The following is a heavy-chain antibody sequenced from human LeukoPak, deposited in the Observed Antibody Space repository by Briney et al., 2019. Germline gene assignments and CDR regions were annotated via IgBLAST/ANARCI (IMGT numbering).Heavy chain of an antibody. V-gene: IGHV3-30-3*01. J-gene: IGHJ4*02. CDR2: ISYDGSNK. CDR3: AKDYYDSSGSHYGY. CDR1: GFTFSSYA. Sequence: GRSLRLSCAASGFTFSSYAMHWVRQAPGKGLEWVAVISYDGSNKYYADSVKGRFTISRDNSKNTLYLQMNSLRAEDTAVYYCAKDYYDSSGSHYGYWGQGTLVTVSS. D-gene: IGHD3-22*01.